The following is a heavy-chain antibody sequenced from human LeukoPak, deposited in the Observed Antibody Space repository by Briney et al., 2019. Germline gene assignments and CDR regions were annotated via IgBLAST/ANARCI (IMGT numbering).Heavy chain of an antibody. CDR3: ARLSAAVHLGAFDL. D-gene: IGHD3-3*01. CDR2: IHTSGSN. CDR1: GVSISPYY. J-gene: IGHJ3*01. V-gene: IGHV4-4*09. Sequence: SETLSLTCAVSGVSISPYYWAWIRQPPGKGLEWIGYIHTSGSNNQYPSLKSRVTISVDKSKDHFSLRLTSVTAADTAVYYCARLSAAVHLGAFDLWGQGTMVTVSS.